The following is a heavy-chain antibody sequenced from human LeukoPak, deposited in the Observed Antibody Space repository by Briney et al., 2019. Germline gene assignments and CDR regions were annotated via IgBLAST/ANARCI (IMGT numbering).Heavy chain of an antibody. Sequence: ASVKVSCKASGYIFTGYYMHWVRQAPGQGLEWMGWINTNSGATNYAQKFQGRVTMTRDTSISTAYMDLSRLRSDDTAVYYCAREYMSSASEYFQHWGQGTLVTVSS. D-gene: IGHD6-25*01. CDR2: INTNSGAT. CDR3: AREYMSSASEYFQH. V-gene: IGHV1-2*02. CDR1: GYIFTGYY. J-gene: IGHJ1*01.